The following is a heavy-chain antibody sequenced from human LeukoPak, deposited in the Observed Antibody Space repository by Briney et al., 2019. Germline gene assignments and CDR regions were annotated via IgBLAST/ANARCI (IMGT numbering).Heavy chain of an antibody. CDR3: AKDLIAAAGELFDY. Sequence: GGSLRLSCAASGFTFSDYALGWVRQAPGRGLEWVATLSGSGAGTYYSDSVQGRFTISRDNSKRTLFLQMNSLRAEDAAVYYCAKDLIAAAGELFDYWGQGTLVTVSS. V-gene: IGHV3-23*01. J-gene: IGHJ4*02. CDR2: LSGSGAGT. CDR1: GFTFSDYA. D-gene: IGHD6-13*01.